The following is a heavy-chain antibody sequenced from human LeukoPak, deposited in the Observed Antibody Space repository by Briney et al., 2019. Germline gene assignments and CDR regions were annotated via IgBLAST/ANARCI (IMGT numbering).Heavy chain of an antibody. CDR1: GYTLTELS. V-gene: IGHV1-24*01. D-gene: IGHD6-13*01. Sequence: ASVKVSCKVSGYTLTELSMHWVRQAPGKGLEWMGGFDPEDGETIYAQKFQGRVTMTEDTSTDTAYMELSSLRSEDTAVYYCATVGIAAAGYWFDPWGQGTLVTVPS. CDR2: FDPEDGET. CDR3: ATVGIAAAGYWFDP. J-gene: IGHJ5*02.